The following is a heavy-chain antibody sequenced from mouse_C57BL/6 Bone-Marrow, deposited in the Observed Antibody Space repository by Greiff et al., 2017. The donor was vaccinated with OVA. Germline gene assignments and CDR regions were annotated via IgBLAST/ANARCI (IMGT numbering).Heavy chain of an antibody. CDR2: IYPGDGDT. Sequence: LQESGPELVKPGASVKISCKASGYAFSSSWMNWVKQRPGKGLEWIGRIYPGDGDTNYNGKFKGKATLTADKSSSTAYMQLSSLTSEDSAVYFCARRGTDWYFDVWGTGTTVTVSS. CDR1: GYAFSSSW. V-gene: IGHV1-82*01. J-gene: IGHJ1*03. CDR3: ARRGTDWYFDV. D-gene: IGHD3-3*01.